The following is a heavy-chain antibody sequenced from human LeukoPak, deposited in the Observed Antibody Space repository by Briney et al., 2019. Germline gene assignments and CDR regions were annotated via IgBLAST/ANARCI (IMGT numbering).Heavy chain of an antibody. D-gene: IGHD5-12*01. CDR1: GGXISSYY. V-gene: IGHV4-59*08. J-gene: IGHJ3*02. CDR2: IYYSGST. Sequence: SETLSLTCTVSGGXISSYYCSWIRQPPGKGLEWIGYIYYSGSTNYNPSLKSRVTISVDTSKNQFSLKLSSVTAADTAVYYCARHGFDAFDIWGQGTMVTVSS. CDR3: ARHGFDAFDI.